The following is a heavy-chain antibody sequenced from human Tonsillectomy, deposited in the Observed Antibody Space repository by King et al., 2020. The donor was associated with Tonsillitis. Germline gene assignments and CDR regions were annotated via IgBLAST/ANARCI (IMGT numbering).Heavy chain of an antibody. J-gene: IGHJ3*02. Sequence: VQVVQSGAEVKKPGESLKISCTGSGYSFTNYWIGWVRQMPGKGLEWMGIIYPGDSDTRYSPSFQGQVTISADKSINTVYLQWSSLRASDTAMYYCARFGTTLLRPYDAFDIWGQGTMVTVSS. CDR1: GYSFTNYW. CDR3: ARFGTTLLRPYDAFDI. D-gene: IGHD1-26*01. V-gene: IGHV5-51*01. CDR2: IYPGDSDT.